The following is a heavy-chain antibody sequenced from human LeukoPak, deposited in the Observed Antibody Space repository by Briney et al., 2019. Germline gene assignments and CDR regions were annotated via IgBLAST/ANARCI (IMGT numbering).Heavy chain of an antibody. CDR2: INPSGGST. CDR1: GYIFTSYY. Sequence: GASVKVPCKASGYIFTSYYIHRVRQAPGQGLEWMGIINPSGGSTSYAQKFQGRVTMTSHTSTSTVYMELSSLSSEDTAMYYCARSMIRGVNYYFDYWGQGTLVTVSS. CDR3: ARSMIRGVNYYFDY. J-gene: IGHJ4*02. D-gene: IGHD3-10*01. V-gene: IGHV1-46*01.